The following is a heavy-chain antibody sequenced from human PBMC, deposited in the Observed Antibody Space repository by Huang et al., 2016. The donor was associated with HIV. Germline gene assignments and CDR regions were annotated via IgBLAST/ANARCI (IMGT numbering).Heavy chain of an antibody. V-gene: IGHV1-3*01. J-gene: IGHJ3*01. CDR1: GYSFTAYG. D-gene: IGHD3-22*01. CDR3: ARPLNYYDSSGYFSLSVFDL. Sequence: QVQLVQSGAEVKKPGASVKVSCKASGYSFTAYGMHWVRQVPGQRLEWMGWINGEGKIRNSDKFQDRVTSSTDTSANTAYVELSSLRSEDTAVYYCARPLNYYDSSGYFSLSVFDLWGQGTMVTVSS. CDR2: INGEGKI.